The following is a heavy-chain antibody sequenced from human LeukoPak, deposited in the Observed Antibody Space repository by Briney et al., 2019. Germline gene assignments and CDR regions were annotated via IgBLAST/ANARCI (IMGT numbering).Heavy chain of an antibody. Sequence: SETLSLTCAVYGGSFSGYYWSWIRQPPGKGLEWIGEINHSGSTNYNPSLKSRVTMSVDTSKNQFSLKLSSVTAADTAVYYCAREPYYDFWSGYYTGEVERYGMDVWGQGTTVTVSS. D-gene: IGHD3-3*01. CDR1: GGSFSGYY. V-gene: IGHV4-34*01. J-gene: IGHJ6*02. CDR2: INHSGST. CDR3: AREPYYDFWSGYYTGEVERYGMDV.